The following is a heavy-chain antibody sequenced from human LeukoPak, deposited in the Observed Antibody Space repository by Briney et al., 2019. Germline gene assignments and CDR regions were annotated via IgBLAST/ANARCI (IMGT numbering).Heavy chain of an antibody. J-gene: IGHJ4*02. D-gene: IGHD3-22*01. V-gene: IGHV3-21*01. CDR1: GFTFSRYS. Sequence: PGGSLRLSCAASGFTFSRYSMNWVRQAPGKGLEWASSISSSSISIYYADAVKGRFTISRDNVKNSLYLQMNSLRAEDTAVYYCARATYYYDSSGNFDKWGQGTLVAVSS. CDR2: ISSSSISI. CDR3: ARATYYYDSSGNFDK.